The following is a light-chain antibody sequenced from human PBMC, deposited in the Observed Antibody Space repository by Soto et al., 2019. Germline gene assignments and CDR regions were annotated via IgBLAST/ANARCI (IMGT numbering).Light chain of an antibody. CDR2: GAS. Sequence: DIQVTQSPSSLSVSVGDRVNITCRTSQQIANYLNWFQQKPGYAPKLLIFGASSLQSGVPSRFRGSGSGTRFTLTVSSLQPEDSATYYCQQCYSTPPTFGRGTKVDIK. V-gene: IGKV1-39*01. CDR3: QQCYSTPPT. J-gene: IGKJ4*01. CDR1: QQIANY.